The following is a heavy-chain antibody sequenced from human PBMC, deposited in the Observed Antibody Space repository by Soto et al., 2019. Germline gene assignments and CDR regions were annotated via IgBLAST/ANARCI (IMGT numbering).Heavy chain of an antibody. J-gene: IGHJ5*02. CDR1: GGSISSYY. CDR2: IYYSGST. CDR3: ARDSRRRSTLRGPEWFDP. V-gene: IGHV4-59*01. Sequence: QVQLQESGPGLVKPSETLSLTCTVSGGSISSYYWSWIRQPPGKGLEWIGYIYYSGSTNYNPSLKSRVTISVDTSKNQFSLKLSSVTAADTAVYYCARDSRRRSTLRGPEWFDPWGQGTLVTVSS. D-gene: IGHD2-2*01.